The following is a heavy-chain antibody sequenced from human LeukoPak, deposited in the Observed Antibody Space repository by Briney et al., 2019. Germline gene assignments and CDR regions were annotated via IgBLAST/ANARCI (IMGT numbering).Heavy chain of an antibody. V-gene: IGHV3-66*01. CDR2: IYSGGST. CDR1: GFTVSSNY. J-gene: IGHJ4*02. CDR3: AKEERFRPYYDFWSGYSDRYYFDY. D-gene: IGHD3-3*01. Sequence: GGSLRLSCAASGFTVSSNYMSWVRQAPGKGLEWVSVIYSGGSTYYADSVKGRFTISRDNSKNTLYLQMNSLRAEDTAVYYCAKEERFRPYYDFWSGYSDRYYFDYWGQGTLVTVSS.